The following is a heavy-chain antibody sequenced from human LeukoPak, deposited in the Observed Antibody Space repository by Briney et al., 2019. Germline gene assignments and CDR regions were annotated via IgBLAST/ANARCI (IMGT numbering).Heavy chain of an antibody. CDR1: GGSISSGDYY. Sequence: SETLSLTCTVSGGSISSGDYYWSWIRQPPGKGLEWIGYIYYSGSTYYNPSLKSRVTISVDTSKNQFSLKLGSVTAADTAVYYCARGRMIVDAFDIWGQGTIVTVSS. CDR3: ARGRMIVDAFDI. V-gene: IGHV4-30-4*01. J-gene: IGHJ3*02. D-gene: IGHD3-22*01. CDR2: IYYSGST.